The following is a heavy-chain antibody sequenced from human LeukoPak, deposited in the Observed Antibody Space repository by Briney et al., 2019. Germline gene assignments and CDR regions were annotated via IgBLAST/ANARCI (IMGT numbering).Heavy chain of an antibody. CDR1: GGTFSSYA. CDR3: AREQYGDYDLHFDY. V-gene: IGHV1-69*13. Sequence: SVKVSCKASGGTFSSYAISWVRQAPGQGLEWMGGIIPIFGTANYAQKFQGRVTITADESTSTAYMELSSLRSEDTAVYYCAREQYGDYDLHFDYWGQGTLVTVSS. D-gene: IGHD4-17*01. CDR2: IIPIFGTA. J-gene: IGHJ4*02.